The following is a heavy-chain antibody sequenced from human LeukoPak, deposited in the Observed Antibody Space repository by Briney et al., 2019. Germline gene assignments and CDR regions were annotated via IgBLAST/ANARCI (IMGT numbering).Heavy chain of an antibody. CDR3: AKENYDFWSGSTFDY. J-gene: IGHJ4*02. Sequence: GGSLRLSCGASGFTFSNYAMNWVRQAPGKGLEWVSTITTSGSITYYADCVKGRFTISRDNSKNTLYLQMNSLRAEDTAVYYCAKENYDFWSGSTFDYWGQGTLVTVSS. V-gene: IGHV3-23*01. CDR2: ITTSGSIT. CDR1: GFTFSNYA. D-gene: IGHD3-3*01.